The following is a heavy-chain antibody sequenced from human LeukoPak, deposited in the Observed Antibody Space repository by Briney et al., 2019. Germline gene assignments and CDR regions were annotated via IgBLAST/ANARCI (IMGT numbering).Heavy chain of an antibody. J-gene: IGHJ4*02. CDR2: INHSGST. V-gene: IGHV4-34*01. Sequence: SETLSLTCAVYGGSFSGYYWSWIRQPPGKGLEWIGEINHSGSTNYNPSLKSRVTISVDMSKNQFSLKLSSVTAADTAVYYCASYRSNRGRPRDYWGQGTLVTVSS. CDR1: GGSFSGYY. CDR3: ASYRSNRGRPRDY. D-gene: IGHD2/OR15-2a*01.